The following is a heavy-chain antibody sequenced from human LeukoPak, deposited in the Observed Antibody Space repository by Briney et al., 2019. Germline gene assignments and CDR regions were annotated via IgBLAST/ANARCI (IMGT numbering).Heavy chain of an antibody. CDR2: INVDGSTT. CDR1: GFTFSNYW. D-gene: IGHD1-14*01. J-gene: IGHJ4*02. V-gene: IGHV3-74*01. Sequence: GGSLSLSCAAPGFTFSNYWMHWVRQVPGKGLVWVSRINVDGSTTTYADSVKGRFTISRDNAKNTLYLQMNSLTAEDTAVYYCAKPARTDYADYWGQGTLVTVSS. CDR3: AKPARTDYADY.